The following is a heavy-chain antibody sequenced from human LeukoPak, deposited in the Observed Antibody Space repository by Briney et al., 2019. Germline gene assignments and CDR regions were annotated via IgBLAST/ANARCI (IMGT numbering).Heavy chain of an antibody. CDR1: RFTFSNYA. V-gene: IGHV3-23*01. CDR2: ISGSGGST. J-gene: IGHJ4*02. Sequence: GGSLRLSCAASRFTFSNYAMSWVRQAPGKGLEWVSAISGSGGSTYYADSVKGRFTISRDKSKNALYLQMNSLGAEDTAVYYCAKDGNSGFDTPYYFDSWGQGTLVTVSS. CDR3: AKDGNSGFDTPYYFDS. D-gene: IGHD5-12*01.